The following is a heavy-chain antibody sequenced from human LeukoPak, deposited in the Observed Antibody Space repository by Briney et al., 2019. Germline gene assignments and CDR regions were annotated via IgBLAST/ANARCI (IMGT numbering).Heavy chain of an antibody. Sequence: SETLSLTCAVYGGSFSGYYWSWIRQPPGKGLEWIGEINHSGSTNYNPSLKSRVTISVDTSKNQFSLKLSSVTAADTAVYYCARGGPRYNWNQGRWSDPWGQGTLVTVSS. CDR1: GGSFSGYY. CDR3: ARGGPRYNWNQGRWSDP. CDR2: INHSGST. D-gene: IGHD1-20*01. V-gene: IGHV4-34*01. J-gene: IGHJ5*02.